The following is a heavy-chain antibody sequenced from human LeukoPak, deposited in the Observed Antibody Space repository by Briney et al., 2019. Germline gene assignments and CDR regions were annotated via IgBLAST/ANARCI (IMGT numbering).Heavy chain of an antibody. V-gene: IGHV3-48*04. D-gene: IGHD5-12*01. CDR2: IRSSGDTI. CDR1: GFTFDDHG. J-gene: IGHJ4*02. Sequence: GGSLRLSCAASGFTFDDHGMSWVRQAPGKGLEWVSYIRSSGDTIYYADSVKGRFTISRDNAKNSLYLQMNSLRAEDTAVYYCARGPSGYHNTGGQGTLVTVSS. CDR3: ARGPSGYHNT.